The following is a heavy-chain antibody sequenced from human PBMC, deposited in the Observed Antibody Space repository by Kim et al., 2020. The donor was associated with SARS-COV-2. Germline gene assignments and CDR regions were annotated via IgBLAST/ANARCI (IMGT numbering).Heavy chain of an antibody. CDR3: ARQVGAQDAFDI. V-gene: IGHV4-59*08. J-gene: IGHJ3*02. Sequence: NYNPSRKSRVTISVDTSKNQFSLKLSSVTAADTAVYYCARQVGAQDAFDIWGQGTMVTVSS. D-gene: IGHD1-26*01.